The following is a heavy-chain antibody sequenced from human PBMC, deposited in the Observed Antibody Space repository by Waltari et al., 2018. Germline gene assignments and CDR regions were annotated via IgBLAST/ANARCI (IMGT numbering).Heavy chain of an antibody. D-gene: IGHD2-8*01. J-gene: IGHJ6*02. Sequence: QVQLVQSGAEVKKPGSSVKVSCKASGGTFSSYTISWVRQAPGQGVEWMGRIIPILGIANYAQKFQGRVTITADKSTSTAYMELSSLRSEDTAVYYCARFGMVAPRHGMDVWGQGTTVTVSS. CDR3: ARFGMVAPRHGMDV. CDR1: GGTFSSYT. CDR2: IIPILGIA. V-gene: IGHV1-69*02.